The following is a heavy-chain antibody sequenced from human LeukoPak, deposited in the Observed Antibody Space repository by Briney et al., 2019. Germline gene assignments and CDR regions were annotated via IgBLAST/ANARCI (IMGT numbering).Heavy chain of an antibody. CDR3: ARVFSDNVWGTYRYLDC. V-gene: IGHV3-7*01. CDR2: IKQDGSEK. CDR1: GFIFDTFW. J-gene: IGHJ4*02. D-gene: IGHD3-16*02. Sequence: TGGSLRLSCAASGFIFDTFWMTWVRQAPGKGLEWVANIKQDGSEKYYVDSVKGRFTISRDNAKNSLFLQIISLRAEDTAVYYCARVFSDNVWGTYRYLDCWGQGTLVTVSS.